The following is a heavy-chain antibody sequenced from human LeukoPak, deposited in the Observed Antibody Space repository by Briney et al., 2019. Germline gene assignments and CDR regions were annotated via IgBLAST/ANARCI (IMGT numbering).Heavy chain of an antibody. CDR2: INHSGST. J-gene: IGHJ6*02. Sequence: SETLSLTCAVYGGSFSGYYWSWIRQPPGKGLEWIGEINHSGSTNYNPSLKSRVTISVDTSKNQFSLKLSSVTAADTAVYYCARETQSITIFGVDQLACMDVWGQGTTVTVSS. CDR1: GGSFSGYY. CDR3: ARETQSITIFGVDQLACMDV. V-gene: IGHV4-34*01. D-gene: IGHD3-3*01.